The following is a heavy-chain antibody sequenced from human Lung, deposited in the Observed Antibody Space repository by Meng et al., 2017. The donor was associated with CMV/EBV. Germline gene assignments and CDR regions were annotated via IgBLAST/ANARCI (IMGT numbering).Heavy chain of an antibody. CDR1: GFTFSSYV. V-gene: IGHV3-23*01. CDR2: ISGSGGTT. D-gene: IGHD1-26*01. CDR3: AKDGHTSAWSNYYYNGMDV. J-gene: IGHJ6*02. Sequence: GEXXKISCEASGFTFSSYVMSWVRQAPGKGLEWVSGISGSGGTTNYADSVKGRFTISRDNSKNTLYLQMNSLGAEDTAIYYCAKDGHTSAWSNYYYNGMDVWXQGTTVTVSS.